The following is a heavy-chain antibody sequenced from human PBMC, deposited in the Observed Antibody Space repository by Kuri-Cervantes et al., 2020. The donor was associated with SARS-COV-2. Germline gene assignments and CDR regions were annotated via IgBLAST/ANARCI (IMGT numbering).Heavy chain of an antibody. V-gene: IGHV4-38-2*02. Sequence: GSLRLSCTVSGYSISSGDYWGWIRQPPGKGLEWIGSIYYSGSTYYNPSLKSRVTISVDTSKNQFSLKLSSVTAADTAVYYCARVWGPLTGFFDYWGQGTLVTVSS. J-gene: IGHJ4*02. CDR1: GYSISSGDY. D-gene: IGHD3-16*01. CDR2: IYYSGST. CDR3: ARVWGPLTGFFDY.